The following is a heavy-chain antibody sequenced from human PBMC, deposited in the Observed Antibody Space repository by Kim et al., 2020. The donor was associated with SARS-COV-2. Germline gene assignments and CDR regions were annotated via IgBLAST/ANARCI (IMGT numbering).Heavy chain of an antibody. CDR3: ASRRYTGTYYYFDY. D-gene: IGHD1-26*01. J-gene: IGHJ4*02. V-gene: IGHV3-74*01. CDR1: GFTFRSYW. Sequence: GGSLRLSCAASGFTFRSYWMHCVRQVPGKGLVWVSRINSDGGTTSYADSVKGRFTISRDNAKSTLYLQMNSLRAEDTAVYYCASRRYTGTYYYFDYWGQGTLVTVSS. CDR2: INSDGGTT.